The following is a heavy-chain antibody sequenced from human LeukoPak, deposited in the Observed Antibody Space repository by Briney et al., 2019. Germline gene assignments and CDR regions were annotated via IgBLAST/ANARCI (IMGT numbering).Heavy chain of an antibody. D-gene: IGHD3-22*01. CDR1: GFIVNNNY. Sequence: GGSLRLSCVVSGFIVNNNYINWVRQAPGKGLEWISVFYSDGTTYHADSVKGRFTISRDNAKNSLCLQMNSLRAEDTAVYYCARDRGGLTYYYDSSGFHFDYWGQGTLVTVSS. CDR3: ARDRGGLTYYYDSSGFHFDY. V-gene: IGHV3-66*01. J-gene: IGHJ4*02. CDR2: FYSDGTT.